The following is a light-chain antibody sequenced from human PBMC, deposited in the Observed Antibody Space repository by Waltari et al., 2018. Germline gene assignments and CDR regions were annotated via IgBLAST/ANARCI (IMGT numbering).Light chain of an antibody. CDR3: QQRGTWPPLT. J-gene: IGKJ4*01. V-gene: IGKV3-11*01. Sequence: EIVLPQHPATLSLSPGERATLSSRANQRVNPFSGWYQQKLGQAPRLGIYDVSNRAPGIPARFSGSGSGTDFTLTISSLGPEDFAVYYCQQRGTWPPLTFGGGTKVEI. CDR1: QRVNPF. CDR2: DVS.